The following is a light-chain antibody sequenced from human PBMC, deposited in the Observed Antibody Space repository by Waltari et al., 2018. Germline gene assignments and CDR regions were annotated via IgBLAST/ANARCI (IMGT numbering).Light chain of an antibody. CDR1: SSNIGARYD. V-gene: IGLV1-40*01. Sequence: QSVLTQPPSVSGAPGQRVTISCPGSSSNIGARYDVHWYQQLPGAAPTPLIYENTKRPSGVPDRFSGPKSGSSASRAITGLQAENEADYFCQSYDRSQSGSVVFGGGTKLTVL. CDR3: QSYDRSQSGSVV. J-gene: IGLJ2*01. CDR2: ENT.